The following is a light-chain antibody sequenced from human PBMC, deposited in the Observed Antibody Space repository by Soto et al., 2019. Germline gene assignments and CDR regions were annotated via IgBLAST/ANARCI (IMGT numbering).Light chain of an antibody. J-gene: IGKJ4*01. CDR2: DTS. CDR1: QTVRGN. V-gene: IGKV3-15*01. Sequence: EVGMTRSPATRSVSPGGRATVSCRASQTVRGNLAWYQQTPGQAPRLLLHDTSTRATGVPARFSGSRSGPEFTLTINSLQSEDLAIYYCQPYNNWPLTFGGGTKGEIK. CDR3: QPYNNWPLT.